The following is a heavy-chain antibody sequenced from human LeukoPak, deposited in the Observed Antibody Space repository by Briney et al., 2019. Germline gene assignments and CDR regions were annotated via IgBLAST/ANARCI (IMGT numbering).Heavy chain of an antibody. J-gene: IGHJ4*02. Sequence: SETPPLTCSVSGASISDFYWSWIRQPAGKGLEWIGRIYSSGNTNYNPSLKSRVTMSLDASKNQFSLKLSSVTAADTAVYFCARNSGDYWGQGTLVTVSS. D-gene: IGHD4-23*01. CDR2: IYSSGNT. CDR3: ARNSGDY. V-gene: IGHV4-4*07. CDR1: GASISDFY.